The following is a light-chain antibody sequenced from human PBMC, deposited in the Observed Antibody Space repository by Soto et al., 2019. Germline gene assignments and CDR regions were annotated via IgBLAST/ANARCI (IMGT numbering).Light chain of an antibody. V-gene: IGLV2-8*01. Sequence: QSALTQPPSASGSPGQSVTISCTGTSSDVGAYKYVSWYQQHPGKAPKLMIYAVSERPSGVPDRFSGSKSGNTASLTISGLQAEDEADYYCCSYAGSYTLYVFGTGTKLTVL. CDR1: SSDVGAYKY. J-gene: IGLJ1*01. CDR2: AVS. CDR3: CSYAGSYTLYV.